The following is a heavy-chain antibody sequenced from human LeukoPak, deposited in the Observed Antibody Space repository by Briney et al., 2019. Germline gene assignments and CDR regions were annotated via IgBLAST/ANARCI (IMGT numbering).Heavy chain of an antibody. V-gene: IGHV4-31*03. D-gene: IGHD2-2*02. CDR3: ARVGTAVVPAAIIPYNWFDP. Sequence: PSQTLSLTSTVSGGSISSGGYYWSWIRQHPGKGLEWIGYIYYSGSTYYNPSLKSRVTISVDTSKNQFSLKLSSVTAADTAVYYCARVGTAVVPAAIIPYNWFDPWGQGTLVTVSS. CDR1: GGSISSGGYY. J-gene: IGHJ5*02. CDR2: IYYSGST.